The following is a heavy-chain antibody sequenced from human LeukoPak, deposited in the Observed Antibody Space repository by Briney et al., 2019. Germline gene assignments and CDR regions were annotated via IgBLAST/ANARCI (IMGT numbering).Heavy chain of an antibody. CDR1: GGSISSYY. V-gene: IGHV4-59*01. CDR3: ARGHDMAAAGTGIDY. CDR2: IYYSGST. Sequence: SETLSLTCTVSGGSISSYYWSWIRQPPGKGLEWIGYIYYSGSTNCNPSLKSRVTISVDTSKNQFSLKLSSVTAADTAVYYCARGHDMAAAGTGIDYWGQGTLVTVSS. D-gene: IGHD6-13*01. J-gene: IGHJ4*02.